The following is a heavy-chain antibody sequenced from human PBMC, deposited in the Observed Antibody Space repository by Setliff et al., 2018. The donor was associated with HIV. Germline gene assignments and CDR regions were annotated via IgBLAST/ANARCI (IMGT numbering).Heavy chain of an antibody. J-gene: IGHJ4*02. CDR1: GGSISNSNYF. Sequence: PSETLSLTCTVSGGSISNSNYFWDWIRQPPGKGLEWIGEINHSGSTSYNPSLKSRVTISVDTSKAQFSLKLSSVTAADTAMYYCALGSSGYPFDHWGQGTLVTVSS. CDR2: INHSGST. V-gene: IGHV4-39*07. CDR3: ALGSSGYPFDH. D-gene: IGHD3-22*01.